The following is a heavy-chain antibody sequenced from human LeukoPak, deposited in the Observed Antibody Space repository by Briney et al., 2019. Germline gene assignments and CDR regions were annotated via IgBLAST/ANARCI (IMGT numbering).Heavy chain of an antibody. D-gene: IGHD3-22*01. V-gene: IGHV3-23*01. Sequence: PGASLRLSCAASGFTFSSYAMSWVRQAPGKGLEWVSAISGSGGSTYYADSVKGRFTISRDNSKNTLYLQMNSLRAEDTAVYYCAKDLDDYYDSSGYSYYFDYWGQGTLVTVSS. J-gene: IGHJ4*02. CDR2: ISGSGGST. CDR1: GFTFSSYA. CDR3: AKDLDDYYDSSGYSYYFDY.